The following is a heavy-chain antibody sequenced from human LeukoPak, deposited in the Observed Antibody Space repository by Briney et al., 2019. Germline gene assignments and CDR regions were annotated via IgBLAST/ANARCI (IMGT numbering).Heavy chain of an antibody. D-gene: IGHD6-19*01. CDR2: IYYSGST. CDR1: GGSISSSSYY. Sequence: SETLSLTCTVSGGSISSSSYYWGWIRQPPGKGLEWIGYIYYSGSTNYNPSLKSRVTISVDTSKNQFSLKLSSVTAADTAVYYCAGYDFRYSSGWYDYWGQGTLVTVSS. J-gene: IGHJ4*02. V-gene: IGHV4-61*05. CDR3: AGYDFRYSSGWYDY.